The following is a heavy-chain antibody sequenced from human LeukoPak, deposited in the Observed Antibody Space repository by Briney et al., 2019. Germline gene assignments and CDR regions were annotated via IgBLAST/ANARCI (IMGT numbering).Heavy chain of an antibody. J-gene: IGHJ4*02. V-gene: IGHV3-23*01. Sequence: PGGSLRLSCAASGFTFSSYAMSWVRQAPGKGLEWVSAISGSGGSTYYADSVKGRFTISRDNSKNTLYLQMNSLRAEDTAVYYCAKDIHGGFWSGYSFPRWGQGTLVTVSS. CDR1: GFTFSSYA. D-gene: IGHD3-3*01. CDR3: AKDIHGGFWSGYSFPR. CDR2: ISGSGGST.